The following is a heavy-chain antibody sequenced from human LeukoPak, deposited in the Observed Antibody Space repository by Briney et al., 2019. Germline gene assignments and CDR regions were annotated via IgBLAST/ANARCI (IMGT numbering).Heavy chain of an antibody. J-gene: IGHJ4*02. CDR2: INPSGGST. CDR3: ARVSGSYSSEYYFDY. V-gene: IGHV1-46*01. CDR1: GYTFTSYY. D-gene: IGHD1-26*01. Sequence: ASVKVSCKASGYTFTSYYMHWVRQAPGQGLEWMGIINPSGGSTSYAQKFQGRVTMTRDTSTSTVCMELSSLRSEDTAVYYCARVSGSYSSEYYFDYWGQGTLVTVSS.